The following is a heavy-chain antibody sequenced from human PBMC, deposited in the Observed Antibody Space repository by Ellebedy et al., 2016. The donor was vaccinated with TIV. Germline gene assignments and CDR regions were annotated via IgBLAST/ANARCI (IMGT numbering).Heavy chain of an antibody. CDR3: AKPYGSGSYFWAPYNGMDV. CDR2: ISRDGSLT. V-gene: IGHV3-43*01. J-gene: IGHJ6*02. CDR1: GIKFDDYT. D-gene: IGHD3-10*01. Sequence: GESLKISXAASGIKFDDYTMHWARQVPGKGLVWVALISRDGSLTNYADSVKGRFTISRDNAKNSLYLQMNSLRVEDTAVYYCAKPYGSGSYFWAPYNGMDVWGQGTTVTVSS.